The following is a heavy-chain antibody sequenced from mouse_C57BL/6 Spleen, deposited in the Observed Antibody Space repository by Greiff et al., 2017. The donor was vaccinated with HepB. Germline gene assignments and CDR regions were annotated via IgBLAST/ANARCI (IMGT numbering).Heavy chain of an antibody. CDR3: ARGYYDYDGGAMDD. D-gene: IGHD2-4*01. J-gene: IGHJ4*01. CDR1: GYTFTSYW. Sequence: QVQLQQPGAELVKPGASVKMSCTASGYTFTSYWITWVKQRPGQGLEWIGDIYPGSGSTNYNDKFKSQATLTVDKSSSTAYMHLSHLTSEDSAVYYCARGYYDYDGGAMDDWGQGTSVTVSS. V-gene: IGHV1-55*01. CDR2: IYPGSGST.